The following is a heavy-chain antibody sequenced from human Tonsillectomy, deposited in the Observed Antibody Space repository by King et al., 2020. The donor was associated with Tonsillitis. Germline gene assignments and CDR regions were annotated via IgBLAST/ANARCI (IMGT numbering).Heavy chain of an antibody. J-gene: IGHJ4*02. Sequence: QLQELGPGLVRPSETLSLTFTVPGGPINTYYWSWIRKSPGKGLEWIRFIHYTGSTNYNPSLKSRVTLSVDTSKKQFSLWLGSVSAEDTAVYHCAGWGSSRPYFDYWGQGILVTVSS. CDR1: GGPINTYY. V-gene: IGHV4-59*08. D-gene: IGHD6-13*01. CDR3: AGWGSSRPYFDY. CDR2: IHYTGST.